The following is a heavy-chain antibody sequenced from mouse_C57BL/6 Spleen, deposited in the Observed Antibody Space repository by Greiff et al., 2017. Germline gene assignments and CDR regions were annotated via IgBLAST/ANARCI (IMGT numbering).Heavy chain of an antibody. CDR3: ARHGSGHYGGYYAMDY. Sequence: EVKVVESGGGLVQPGGSLKLSCAASGFTFSDYYMYWVRQTPEKRLEWVAYISNGGGSTYYPDTVKGRFTISRDNAKNTLYLQMSRLKAEETAMYYCARHGSGHYGGYYAMDYWGQGTSVTVSS. J-gene: IGHJ4*01. D-gene: IGHD1-1*01. CDR1: GFTFSDYY. V-gene: IGHV5-12*01. CDR2: ISNGGGST.